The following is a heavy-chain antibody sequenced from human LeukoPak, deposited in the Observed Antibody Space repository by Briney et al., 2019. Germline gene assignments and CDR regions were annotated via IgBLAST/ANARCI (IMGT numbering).Heavy chain of an antibody. CDR3: ARDLELVYYDSSGYDY. Sequence: GGSLRLSCAASGFTFSSYWMHWVRQVPGKGLVWVSRINSDGSNTRYADSVKGRFTISRDNAKNTPYLQMNSLRAEDTAVYYCARDLELVYYDSSGYDYWGQGTLVIVSS. J-gene: IGHJ4*02. CDR2: INSDGSNT. CDR1: GFTFSSYW. D-gene: IGHD3-22*01. V-gene: IGHV3-74*01.